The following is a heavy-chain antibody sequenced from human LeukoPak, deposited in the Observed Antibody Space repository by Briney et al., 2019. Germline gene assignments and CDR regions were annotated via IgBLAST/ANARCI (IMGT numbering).Heavy chain of an antibody. CDR1: GGSFSGYY. J-gene: IGHJ5*02. D-gene: IGHD3-22*01. V-gene: IGHV4-34*01. Sequence: PSETLSLTCAVYGGSFSGYYWSWIRQPPGKGLEWIGEINHSGSTNYNPSLKSRVTISVDTSKNQFSLKLSSVTAADTAVYYCARFTMIVVVTDGFSTHNWFDPWGQGTLVTVSS. CDR2: INHSGST. CDR3: ARFTMIVVVTDGFSTHNWFDP.